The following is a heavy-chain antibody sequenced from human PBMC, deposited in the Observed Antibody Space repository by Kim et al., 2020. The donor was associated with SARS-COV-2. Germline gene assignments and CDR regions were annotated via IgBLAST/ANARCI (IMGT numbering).Heavy chain of an antibody. J-gene: IGHJ4*02. D-gene: IGHD4-4*01. CDR1: GGSFSGYY. Sequence: SETLSLTCAVYGGSFSGYYWSWIRQPPGKGLEWIGEINHSGSTNYNPSLKSRVTISVDTSKNQFSLKLSSVTAADTAVYYCARGWLRNRYFDYWGQGTLVTVSS. CDR3: ARGWLRNRYFDY. CDR2: INHSGST. V-gene: IGHV4-34*01.